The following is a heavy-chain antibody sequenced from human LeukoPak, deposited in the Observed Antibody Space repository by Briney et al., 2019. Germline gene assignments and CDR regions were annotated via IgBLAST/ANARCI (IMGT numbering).Heavy chain of an antibody. CDR2: ISGGGSST. Sequence: PGGSLRLSCAASGFTFSNYAMSWVRQAPGKGLEWVPAISGGGSSTYYADSVKGRFTISRDNSKNTLYLQMNSLRAEGTAVYYCAKATGNYYFDYRGQGTLVTVSS. D-gene: IGHD5-24*01. CDR3: AKATGNYYFDY. V-gene: IGHV3-23*01. CDR1: GFTFSNYA. J-gene: IGHJ4*02.